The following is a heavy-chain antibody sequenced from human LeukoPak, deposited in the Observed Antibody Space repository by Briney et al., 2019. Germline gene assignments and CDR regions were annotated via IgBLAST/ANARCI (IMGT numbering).Heavy chain of an antibody. CDR2: ISGNSGSI. J-gene: IGHJ5*02. CDR3: AKGRDKYQLLSKNWFDP. V-gene: IGHV3-9*01. Sequence: GRSLRLSCAASGFTFDDYAMHWVRQAPGKGLEWVAGISGNSGSIGYADSVKGRFTISRDNAKNSLYLQMNSLRAEDTALYYCAKGRDKYQLLSKNWFDPWGQGTLVTVSS. CDR1: GFTFDDYA. D-gene: IGHD2-2*01.